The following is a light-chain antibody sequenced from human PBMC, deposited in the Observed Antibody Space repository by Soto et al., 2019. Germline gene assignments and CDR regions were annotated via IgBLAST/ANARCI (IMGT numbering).Light chain of an antibody. CDR3: AAWDDSLSGL. CDR1: SSNIGSNS. J-gene: IGLJ2*01. Sequence: QSVLTQPPSASGTPGQRVTISCSGSSSNIGSNSVNWYQQLPGTAPKLLIHSNTQRPSGVPDRFSGSKSGTSASLAISGLQSEDEADYYCAAWDDSLSGLFGGGTKLTVL. CDR2: SNT. V-gene: IGLV1-44*01.